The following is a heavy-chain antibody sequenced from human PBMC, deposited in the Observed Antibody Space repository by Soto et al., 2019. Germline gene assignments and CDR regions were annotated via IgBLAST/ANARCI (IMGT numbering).Heavy chain of an antibody. J-gene: IGHJ4*02. V-gene: IGHV1-18*01. D-gene: IGHD1-26*01. Sequence: QVQLVQSGAEVKKPGASVKVSCKASGYTFTSYGISWVRQAPGQGLEWMGWISAYNGNTNYAQKLQGRVTMTTDTSTTTADMELRSLTSDDTAVYYCARDRGSYALDYWGQGTLVTVSS. CDR1: GYTFTSYG. CDR2: ISAYNGNT. CDR3: ARDRGSYALDY.